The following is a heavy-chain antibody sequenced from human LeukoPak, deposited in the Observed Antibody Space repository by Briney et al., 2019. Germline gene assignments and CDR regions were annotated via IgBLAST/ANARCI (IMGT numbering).Heavy chain of an antibody. V-gene: IGHV3-21*01. CDR2: INPTSTSI. D-gene: IGHD3-22*01. CDR1: GFTFSNYS. CDR3: VRLRRNSDRSGYYYFYSY. J-gene: IGHJ4*02. Sequence: PGGSLRLSCAASGFTFSNYSINWVRQAPGKGLEWVSSINPTSTSIYYADAVKGRFTISRDNAKSSLYLQMNSLRAEDTALYYGVRLRRNSDRSGYYYFYSYWGQGIQVTVSS.